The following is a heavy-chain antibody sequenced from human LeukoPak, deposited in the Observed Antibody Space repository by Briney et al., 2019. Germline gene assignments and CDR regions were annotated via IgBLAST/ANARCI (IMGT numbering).Heavy chain of an antibody. D-gene: IGHD2-2*01. CDR2: ISAYNGNT. Sequence: ASVKVSCKASGYTFTSHGISWVRQAPGQGLEWMGWISAYNGNTNYAQKLQGRVTMITDTSTSTAYMELRSLRSDDTAVYYCARAAPGYEDDYWGQGTLVTVSS. CDR3: ARAAPGYEDDY. CDR1: GYTFTSHG. V-gene: IGHV1-18*01. J-gene: IGHJ4*02.